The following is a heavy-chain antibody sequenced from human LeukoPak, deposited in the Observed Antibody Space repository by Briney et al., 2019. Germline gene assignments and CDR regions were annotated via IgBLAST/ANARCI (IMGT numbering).Heavy chain of an antibody. D-gene: IGHD2-21*02. Sequence: PGGSLRLSCAASGFAFSDYFMNWVRQAPGKGLEYVSSISGSSRHIYYADSVKGRFTISRDNTKSSLYLQMNSLRVEDMAVYYCARGYCGGGCYGDWGQGTLVTVSS. J-gene: IGHJ1*01. CDR1: GFAFSDYF. CDR2: ISGSSRHI. CDR3: ARGYCGGGCYGD. V-gene: IGHV3-21*01.